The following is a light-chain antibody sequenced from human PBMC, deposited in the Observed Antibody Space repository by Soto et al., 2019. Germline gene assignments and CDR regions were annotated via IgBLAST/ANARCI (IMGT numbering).Light chain of an antibody. J-gene: IGKJ1*01. CDR3: QQYGSSPWR. CDR1: QSVYSY. CDR2: GAS. V-gene: IGKV3-20*01. Sequence: EIVLTQSPATLSLSPGERATLSCRASQSVYSYLGWYQQKPGQAPRLLIYGASNRATDIPDRFSGRGSGTDFTLTISRLEPEDFAVYYCQQYGSSPWRFGQGTKVDI.